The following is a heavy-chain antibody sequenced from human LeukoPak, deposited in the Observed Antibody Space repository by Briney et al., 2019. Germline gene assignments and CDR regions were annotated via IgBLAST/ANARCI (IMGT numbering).Heavy chain of an antibody. CDR1: GFTVSSNY. J-gene: IGHJ3*02. CDR3: ARDGGYYDSSGYSRAFDI. Sequence: PGGSLRLSCAASGFTVSSNYMSWVRQAPGKGLEWVSVIYSGGSTYYADSVKGRFTISRDNSKNTLYLQMNSLRAEDTAVYYCARDGGYYDSSGYSRAFDIWGQGTMVTVSS. D-gene: IGHD3-22*01. V-gene: IGHV3-53*01. CDR2: IYSGGST.